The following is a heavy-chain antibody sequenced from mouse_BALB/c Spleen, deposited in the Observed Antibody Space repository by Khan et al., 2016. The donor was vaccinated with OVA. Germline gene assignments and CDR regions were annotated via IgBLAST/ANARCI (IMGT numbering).Heavy chain of an antibody. J-gene: IGHJ3*01. D-gene: IGHD4-1*01. V-gene: IGHV1S136*01. CDR2: INPYNAGT. CDR1: GYTFTNYV. Sequence: VQLQQSGPELVEPGASVKMSCKASGYTFTNYVMHWVKQKPGQGLEWIGYINPYNAGTRYNEKFKGQATLPSDISSTTAYMELSSLTSEDSAVYYCAREASSWDCSFHYWGQGTLVTVSA. CDR3: AREASSWDCSFHY.